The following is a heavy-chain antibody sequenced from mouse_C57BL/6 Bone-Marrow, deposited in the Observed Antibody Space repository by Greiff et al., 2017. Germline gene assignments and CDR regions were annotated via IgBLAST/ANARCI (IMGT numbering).Heavy chain of an antibody. Sequence: EVQRVESGGGLVQPGGSMKLSCVASGFTFSNYWMNWVRQSPEKGLEWVAQIRLKSDNYATHYAESVKGRFTISRDDSKSSVYLQMNNLRAEDTGIYYCSGLLGAYWGQGTLVTVSA. D-gene: IGHD4-1*01. J-gene: IGHJ3*01. V-gene: IGHV6-3*01. CDR3: SGLLGAY. CDR2: IRLKSDNYAT. CDR1: GFTFSNYW.